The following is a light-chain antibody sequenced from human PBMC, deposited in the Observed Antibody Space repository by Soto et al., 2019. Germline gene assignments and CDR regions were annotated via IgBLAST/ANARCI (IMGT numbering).Light chain of an antibody. CDR1: SSYVGSYNY. Sequence: QSALTQPRSVSGSPGQSVTISCTGTSSYVGSYNYVSWYQQHPGKAPKLMIYDVSKRPSGVPDRFSGSKSGNTASLTISGLQADDEADYYCCSYAGSALFGGGTKLTVL. J-gene: IGLJ2*01. V-gene: IGLV2-11*01. CDR2: DVS. CDR3: CSYAGSAL.